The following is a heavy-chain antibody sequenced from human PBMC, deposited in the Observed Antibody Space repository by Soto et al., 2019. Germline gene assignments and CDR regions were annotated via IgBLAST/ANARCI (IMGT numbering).Heavy chain of an antibody. D-gene: IGHD3-10*01. V-gene: IGHV3-33*01. CDR3: ARVPGSGTYYDNRIANDAFDI. CDR1: GFTFSNYG. CDR2: IWYDGSSE. Sequence: LRLSCAASGFTFSNYGVHWVRQAPGKGLEWVAVIWYDGSSEYYTESVKGRFTISRDNSKNTLYLQMNSLRAEDTAVYYCARVPGSGTYYDNRIANDAFDIWGQGTMVTVSS. J-gene: IGHJ3*02.